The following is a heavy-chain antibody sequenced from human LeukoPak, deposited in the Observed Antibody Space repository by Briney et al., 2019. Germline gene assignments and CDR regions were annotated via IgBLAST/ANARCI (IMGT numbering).Heavy chain of an antibody. CDR2: IYYSGNT. V-gene: IGHV4-39*01. D-gene: IGHD3-10*01. CDR1: GDSISTSNSY. Sequence: SETLSLTCTVSGDSISTSNSYWGWIRQPPGKGLEWIGSIYYSGNTYYNASLKSRVTISVDTSKNQLSLKLSSVTAADTAVCFCARHHYYYGSGTYYTAIDSWGQGTLVTVSS. J-gene: IGHJ4*02. CDR3: ARHHYYYGSGTYYTAIDS.